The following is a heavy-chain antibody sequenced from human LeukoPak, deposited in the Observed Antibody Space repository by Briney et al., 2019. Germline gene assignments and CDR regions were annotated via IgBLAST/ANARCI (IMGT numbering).Heavy chain of an antibody. J-gene: IGHJ2*01. V-gene: IGHV1-2*02. CDR2: INPNSGGT. D-gene: IGHD5-24*01. CDR3: ARDQGRDGYNYGYFDL. Sequence: EASVKVSCKASGYTFTGYYMHWVRQAPGQGLEWMGWINPNSGGTNYAQKFQGRVTMTRDTSISTAYMELSRLRSDDTAVYYCARDQGRDGYNYGYFDLWGRGTLVTVSS. CDR1: GYTFTGYY.